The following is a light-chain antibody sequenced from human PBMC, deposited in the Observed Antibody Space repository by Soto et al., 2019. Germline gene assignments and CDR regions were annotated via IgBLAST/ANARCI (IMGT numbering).Light chain of an antibody. CDR2: GAS. J-gene: IGKJ3*01. CDR1: QSVGSN. CDR3: QQYDNLPLT. V-gene: IGKV3-15*01. Sequence: ERLMTQSPATLSVSPGERATLSCRASQSVGSNLAWYQQKPGQAPRLLIFGASSRATGVPARFSGSGSGTEVTLTINSLQSEDFELYFCQQYDNLPLTFGPGTKVDIK.